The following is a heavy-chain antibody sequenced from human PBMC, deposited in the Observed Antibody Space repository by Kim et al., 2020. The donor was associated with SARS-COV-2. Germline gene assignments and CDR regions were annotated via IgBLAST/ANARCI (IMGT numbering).Heavy chain of an antibody. CDR1: GFTFSNYW. CDR3: ARAGIAAAGTFAFDS. D-gene: IGHD6-13*01. J-gene: IGHJ4*02. CDR2: IKQDGSEK. Sequence: GGSLRLSCAASGFTFSNYWMSWVRQAPGKGLEWVANIKQDGSEKYYVDSVKGRFTISRDNAKNSLFLQMNSLRAEDTAVYYCARAGIAAAGTFAFDSWGQGTLVTVSS. V-gene: IGHV3-7*03.